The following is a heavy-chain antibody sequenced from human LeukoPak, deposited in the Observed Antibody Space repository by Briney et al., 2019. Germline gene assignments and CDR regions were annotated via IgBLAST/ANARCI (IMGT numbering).Heavy chain of an antibody. Sequence: ASVKVSCKASGYTFTGYYMHWVRQAPGQGLEWMGWINPNSGGTNYAQKFQGRVTMTRDMSTSTVYMELSSLRSEDTAVYYCAREIEACSGGSCYSPYDAFDIWGQGTMVTVSS. V-gene: IGHV1-2*02. CDR3: AREIEACSGGSCYSPYDAFDI. J-gene: IGHJ3*02. CDR2: INPNSGGT. D-gene: IGHD2-15*01. CDR1: GYTFTGYY.